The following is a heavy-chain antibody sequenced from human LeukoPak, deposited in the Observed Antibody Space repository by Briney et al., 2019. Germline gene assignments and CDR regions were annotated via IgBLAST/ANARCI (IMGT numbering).Heavy chain of an antibody. CDR1: GYTFTGYY. D-gene: IGHD4-17*01. CDR2: VNPNSGDT. Sequence: ASVKVSCRASGYTFTGYYLHWVRQAPGQGLEWLGWVNPNSGDTNYAQKFQGRVTMTRDTSISTAYMELSRLRSDDTAVYYCARVDYGEGYWGQGTLVTVSS. J-gene: IGHJ4*02. V-gene: IGHV1-2*02. CDR3: ARVDYGEGY.